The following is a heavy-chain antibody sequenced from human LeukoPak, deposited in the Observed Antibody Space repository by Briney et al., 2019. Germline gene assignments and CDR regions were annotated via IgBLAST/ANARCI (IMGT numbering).Heavy chain of an antibody. J-gene: IGHJ4*02. CDR2: IYTSGST. D-gene: IGHD3-16*02. V-gene: IGHV4-61*02. CDR3: AGETNNYDYVWGSYRLGNDY. CDR1: GGSISSGSCY. Sequence: SETLSLTCTVSGGSISSGSCYWSWIRQPAGKGLEWIGRIYTSGSTNYNPSLQSRVTISVDTSKNQFSLKLSSVTAADTAVYYCAGETNNYDYVWGSYRLGNDYWGQGTLVTVSS.